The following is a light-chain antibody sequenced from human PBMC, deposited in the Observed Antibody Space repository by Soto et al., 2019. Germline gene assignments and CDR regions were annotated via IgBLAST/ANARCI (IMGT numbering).Light chain of an antibody. CDR3: QQRSNWPPLT. CDR2: DAS. J-gene: IGKJ4*01. V-gene: IGKV1-5*01. Sequence: DIQMTQSPSTLSASEGDRVTISCRASQSVSIWLAWYQQKPGRAPKLLIYDASSLQSGVPSRFSGSGSGTDFTLTISSLEPEDFAVYYCQQRSNWPPLTFGGGTKVDIK. CDR1: QSVSIW.